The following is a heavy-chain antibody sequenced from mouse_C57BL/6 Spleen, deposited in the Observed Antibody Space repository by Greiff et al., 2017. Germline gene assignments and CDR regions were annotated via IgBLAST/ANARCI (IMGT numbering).Heavy chain of an antibody. CDR1: GFNIKNTY. J-gene: IGHJ4*01. CDR3: ARTTVVATEAMDY. CDR2: IDPANGNT. V-gene: IGHV14-3*01. Sequence: EVMLVESVAELVRPGASVKLSCTASGFNIKNTYMHWVKQRPEQGLEWIGRIDPANGNTKYAPKFQGKATITADTSSNTAYLQLSSLTSEDTAIYYCARTTVVATEAMDYWGQGTSVTVSS. D-gene: IGHD1-1*01.